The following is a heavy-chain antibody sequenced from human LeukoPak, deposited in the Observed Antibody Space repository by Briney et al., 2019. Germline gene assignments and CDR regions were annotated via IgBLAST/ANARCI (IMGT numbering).Heavy chain of an antibody. J-gene: IGHJ4*02. V-gene: IGHV1-18*01. CDR3: ARELGATSYSDY. CDR1: GHTFTNSG. Sequence: ASVKVSCKDSGHTFTNSGFSWMRQAPGQGLEWMGWIRADSGDTNYAQKFQGRVTMSTDTSAGTAYMEVRSLTSDDTAVYYCARELGATSYSDYWGQGTLVTVSS. D-gene: IGHD1-26*01. CDR2: IRADSGDT.